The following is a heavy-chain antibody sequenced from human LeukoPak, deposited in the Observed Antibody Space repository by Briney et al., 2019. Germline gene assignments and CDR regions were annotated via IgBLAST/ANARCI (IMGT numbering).Heavy chain of an antibody. Sequence: SQTLSLTCAISGDTVSSNSAAWHWIRQSPSRGLEWLGRTYYRSKWYNGYAVSVKSRITINADTSKNQFSLQLNSVTPEDTAVYYCARDQDSSSSSYYYYYFDVWGKGTTVTVSS. CDR3: ARDQDSSSSSYYYYYFDV. J-gene: IGHJ6*03. CDR2: TYYRSKWYN. CDR1: GDTVSSNSAA. D-gene: IGHD6-6*01. V-gene: IGHV6-1*01.